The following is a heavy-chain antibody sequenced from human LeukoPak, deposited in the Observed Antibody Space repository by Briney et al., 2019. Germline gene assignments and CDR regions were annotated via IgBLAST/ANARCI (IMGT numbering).Heavy chain of an antibody. V-gene: IGHV4-34*01. Sequence: PSETLSLTCAVSGGSFSGYYWSWIRQPPGKGLEWIGEINHSGSTNYNPSLTSRVTISVDTSKNQFSLKLSSVTAADTAVYYCARGRRPSSWSYYYYYMDVWGKGTTVTVSS. J-gene: IGHJ6*03. CDR3: ARGRRPSSWSYYYYYMDV. D-gene: IGHD6-13*01. CDR1: GGSFSGYY. CDR2: INHSGST.